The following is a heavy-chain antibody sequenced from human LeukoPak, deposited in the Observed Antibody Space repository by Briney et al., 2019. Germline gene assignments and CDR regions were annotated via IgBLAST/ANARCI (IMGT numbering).Heavy chain of an antibody. J-gene: IGHJ6*03. D-gene: IGHD3-9*01. CDR3: ARDWGYYDILTGPLLDYYYMDV. Sequence: PSETLSLTCTVSGDSISTYFWSWIRQPPGKGLEWIGYVYYSGSTNYNPSLESRITVSVDTSKNQFSLKLSSVTAADTAVYYCARDWGYYDILTGPLLDYYYMDVWGKGTTVTISS. CDR2: VYYSGST. CDR1: GDSISTYF. V-gene: IGHV4-59*12.